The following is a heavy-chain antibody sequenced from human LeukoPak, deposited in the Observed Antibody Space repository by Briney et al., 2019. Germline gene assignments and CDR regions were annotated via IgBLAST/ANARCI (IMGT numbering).Heavy chain of an antibody. Sequence: SETLSLTCTVSGGSISSSSYYWGWIRQPPGKGLEWIGSIYYSGSTYYNPSLKSRVTISVDTSKNQFSLKLSSVTAADTAVHYCASLSSFLGLYYFDYWGQGTLVTVSS. CDR3: ASLSSFLGLYYFDY. CDR1: GGSISSSSYY. V-gene: IGHV4-39*01. J-gene: IGHJ4*02. D-gene: IGHD6-13*01. CDR2: IYYSGST.